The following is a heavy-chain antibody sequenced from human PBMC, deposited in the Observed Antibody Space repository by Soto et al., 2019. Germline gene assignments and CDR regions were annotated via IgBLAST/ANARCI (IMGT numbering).Heavy chain of an antibody. V-gene: IGHV3-23*01. CDR1: GFTFSGYA. Sequence: EVQLLESGGGRVQPGGSLRLACAASGFTFSGYAMSWVRQAPGKGLEWVSAISDSGGSTYYADSVKGRFTISRDNSKNTLYLQMNSLRAEDTAVYYCAKRVEYSSSTHYFDYWGQGTLVTVSS. D-gene: IGHD6-6*01. CDR2: ISDSGGST. CDR3: AKRVEYSSSTHYFDY. J-gene: IGHJ4*02.